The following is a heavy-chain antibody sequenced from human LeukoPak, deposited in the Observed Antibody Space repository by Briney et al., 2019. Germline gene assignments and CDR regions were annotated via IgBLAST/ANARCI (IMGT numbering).Heavy chain of an antibody. CDR1: GYSISSGDY. CDR2: IYHSGST. V-gene: IGHV4-38-2*01. Sequence: SETLSLTCAVPGYSISSGDYWAWFRQPPGKGLEWIGNIYHSGSTSYNPPLKSRVTISVHTSKNQFSLKLSSVTAADTAVYYCARITGSYYYYYMDVWGKGTTVTVSS. J-gene: IGHJ6*03. D-gene: IGHD3-10*01. CDR3: ARITGSYYYYYMDV.